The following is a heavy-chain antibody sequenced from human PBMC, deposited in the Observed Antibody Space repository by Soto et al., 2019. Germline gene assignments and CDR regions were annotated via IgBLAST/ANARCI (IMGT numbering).Heavy chain of an antibody. CDR1: GFTFSSYA. CDR2: ISGSGGST. J-gene: IGHJ6*02. D-gene: IGHD5-18*01. CDR3: PKDQNIQLWPRYNYYGMDV. V-gene: IGHV3-23*01. Sequence: PGGSLRLSCAASGFTFSSYAMSWVRQAPGKGLEWVSAISGSGGSTYYADSVKGRFTISRDNSKTTLYLQMNSLRAEDTAVYYCPKDQNIQLWPRYNYYGMDVWGQGTTVTVSS.